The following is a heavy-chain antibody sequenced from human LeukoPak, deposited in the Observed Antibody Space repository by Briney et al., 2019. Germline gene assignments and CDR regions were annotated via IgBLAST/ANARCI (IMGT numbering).Heavy chain of an antibody. CDR2: IRHDGSDK. J-gene: IGHJ4*02. D-gene: IGHD6-19*01. Sequence: GGSLRLSFAVSRLSFSSYAIHGVGQPPGRGLEWVAFIRHDGSDKYYADSVKGRFTISRDNSKNTIYLQMNSLRAEDTALYYCAKDSSAWACDYWGQGTLVTVSS. CDR3: AKDSSAWACDY. CDR1: RLSFSSYA. V-gene: IGHV3-30*02.